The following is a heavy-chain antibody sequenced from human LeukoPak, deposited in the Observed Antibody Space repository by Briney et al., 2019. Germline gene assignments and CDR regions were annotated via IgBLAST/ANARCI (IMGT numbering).Heavy chain of an antibody. J-gene: IGHJ3*02. CDR2: INYSGNT. Sequence: SETLSLTCAVSGASISSSYWSWIRQPPGKGLEWIGYINYSGNTKYNPSLESRVTISVDASNNQFSLRLSSVTAADTAFYYCARGYYDSRGYSNTFDIWGQGTLVSVSS. D-gene: IGHD3-22*01. CDR3: ARGYYDSRGYSNTFDI. CDR1: GASISSSY. V-gene: IGHV4-59*01.